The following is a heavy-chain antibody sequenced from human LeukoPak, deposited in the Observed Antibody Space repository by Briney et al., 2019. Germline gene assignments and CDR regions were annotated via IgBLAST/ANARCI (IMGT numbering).Heavy chain of an antibody. J-gene: IGHJ4*02. Sequence: GASVKVSCKASGYTFTSYYMHWVRQAPGQGLEWMGIINPSGGSTSYAQKFQGRVTMTRDMSTSTVYMELSSLRSEDTAVYYCANAGGDRGFKAAAEIDYWGQGTLDTVSS. V-gene: IGHV1-46*01. D-gene: IGHD6-13*01. CDR3: ANAGGDRGFKAAAEIDY. CDR1: GYTFTSYY. CDR2: INPSGGST.